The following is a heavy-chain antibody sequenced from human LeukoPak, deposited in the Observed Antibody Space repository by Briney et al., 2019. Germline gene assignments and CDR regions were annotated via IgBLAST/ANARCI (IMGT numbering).Heavy chain of an antibody. CDR2: IYCGST. D-gene: IGHD3-22*01. V-gene: IGHV4-39*01. J-gene: IGHJ3*01. Sequence: SETLSLTCAVSGGTLSSTGCCWAWLPQPPGTGLEWIGTIYCGSTYNNTSLKRRITISLDTSRNQFSLKLSSVDAAYTAVYYCAKAGVRYFDSSGLYAFDFWGQGRTVTVSS. CDR1: GGTLSSTGCC. CDR3: AKAGVRYFDSSGLYAFDF.